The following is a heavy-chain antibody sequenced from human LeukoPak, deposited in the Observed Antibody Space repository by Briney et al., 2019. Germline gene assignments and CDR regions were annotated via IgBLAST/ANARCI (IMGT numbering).Heavy chain of an antibody. CDR1: GFTFGDYA. Sequence: GGSLRLSCTASGFTFGDYAMSWVRQAPGKGLEWVGFIRSKACGGTTEYAASVKGRFTISRDDSKSIAYLQMNSLKTEGTAVYYCTRDSGSSWTGYYYYYYMDVWGKGTTVTVSS. D-gene: IGHD2-2*01. CDR3: TRDSGSSWTGYYYYYYMDV. CDR2: IRSKACGGTT. V-gene: IGHV3-49*04. J-gene: IGHJ6*03.